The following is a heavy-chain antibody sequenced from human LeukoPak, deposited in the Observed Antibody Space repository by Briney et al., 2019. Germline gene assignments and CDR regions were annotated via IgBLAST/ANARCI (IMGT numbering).Heavy chain of an antibody. J-gene: IGHJ4*02. CDR2: ILNDGSTR. D-gene: IGHD4-23*01. V-gene: IGHV3-30-3*01. Sequence: PGRSLRLSCAASGFNFSGFGMHCVRQAPGKGLEWVTFILNDGSTRYYADSVKGRFTISRDNSKNTLFLQMDSLRPEDTGVYYCARGRGGNGFSHFDYWGQGTLVTVSS. CDR3: ARGRGGNGFSHFDY. CDR1: GFNFSGFG.